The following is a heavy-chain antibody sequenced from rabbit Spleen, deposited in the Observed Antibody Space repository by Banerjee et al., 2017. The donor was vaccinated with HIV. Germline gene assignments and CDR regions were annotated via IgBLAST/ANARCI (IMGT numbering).Heavy chain of an antibody. CDR3: ARETWCSTGNDGL. Sequence: QSLEESGGDLVKPGASLTLTCTASGFDLNSYYYMCWVRQAPGKGLEWIACIYGIGGSTYYASWAKGRFPISETSSTTVTLQMTSLTVADTATYFCARETWCSTGNDGLWGPGTLVTLS. D-gene: IGHD7-1*01. CDR1: GFDLNSYYY. CDR2: IYGIGGST. V-gene: IGHV1S40*01. J-gene: IGHJ6*01.